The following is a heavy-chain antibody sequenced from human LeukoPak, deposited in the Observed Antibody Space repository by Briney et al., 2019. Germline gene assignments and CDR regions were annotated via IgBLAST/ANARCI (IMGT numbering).Heavy chain of an antibody. Sequence: ASVKVSCKASVYTVTGYYMHWVRQAPGQGLEWMGWINPNSGGTNYAQKFQGRVTMTRDTSISTAYMELSRLRSDDTTVYYCVRPSRRIAAAGTVWAFDYWGQGTLVTVSS. J-gene: IGHJ4*02. CDR3: VRPSRRIAAAGTVWAFDY. D-gene: IGHD6-13*01. CDR1: VYTVTGYY. CDR2: INPNSGGT. V-gene: IGHV1-2*02.